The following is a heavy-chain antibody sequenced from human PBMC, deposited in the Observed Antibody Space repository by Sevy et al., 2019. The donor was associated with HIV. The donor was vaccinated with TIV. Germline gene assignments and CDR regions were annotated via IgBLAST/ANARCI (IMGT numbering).Heavy chain of an antibody. CDR3: ASMSCSGGSCYPHYYYYGMDV. Sequence: ASVKVSCKASGGTFSSYAISWVRQAPGQGLEWMGGMIPIFGTANYAQKFQGRVTITADESTSTAYMELSSLRSEDTAVYYCASMSCSGGSCYPHYYYYGMDVWGQGTTVTVSS. CDR1: GGTFSSYA. CDR2: MIPIFGTA. J-gene: IGHJ6*02. V-gene: IGHV1-69*13. D-gene: IGHD2-15*01.